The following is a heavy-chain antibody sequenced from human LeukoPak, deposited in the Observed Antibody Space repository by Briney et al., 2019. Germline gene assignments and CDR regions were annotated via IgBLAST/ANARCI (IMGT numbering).Heavy chain of an antibody. V-gene: IGHV4-61*02. J-gene: IGHJ4*02. Sequence: RASETLPLTCTVSGGSIGGGTYYWSRIRQPAGKGLEWIGRIYRSGSTNYNPSLKSRVTISVDTSKNQFSLRLSSVTAADTAVYYCARDWDPFDYWGQGTLVTVSS. CDR1: GGSIGGGTYY. CDR2: IYRSGST. D-gene: IGHD1-26*01. CDR3: ARDWDPFDY.